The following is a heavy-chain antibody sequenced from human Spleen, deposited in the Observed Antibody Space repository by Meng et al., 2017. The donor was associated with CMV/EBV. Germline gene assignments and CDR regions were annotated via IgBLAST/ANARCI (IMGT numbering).Heavy chain of an antibody. CDR1: GFTVSGNY. CDR3: AKDSSSSYFHYYYGMDV. V-gene: IGHV3-53*01. CDR2: IYAGGTT. D-gene: IGHD6-13*01. J-gene: IGHJ6*02. Sequence: GESLKISCAASGFTVSGNYMMWVRQSPRKGLECVSIIYAGGTTYYADSVKGRFTISRDNSKNTLFLQMNSVRAEDTAVYYCAKDSSSSYFHYYYGMDVWGQGTTVTVSS.